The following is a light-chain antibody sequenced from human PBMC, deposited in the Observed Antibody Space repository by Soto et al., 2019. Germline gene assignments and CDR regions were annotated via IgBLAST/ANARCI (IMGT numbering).Light chain of an antibody. Sequence: DIQMTQSPSTMSGSVGDRVTITCRASQTISSWLAWYQQKPGKAPKLLIYNASTLKSGVPSRFSGSGSGTEFTLTISSMQPDDFATYYCQQYNSYSFGPGTKVDIK. J-gene: IGKJ3*01. CDR3: QQYNSYS. CDR2: NAS. CDR1: QTISSW. V-gene: IGKV1-5*03.